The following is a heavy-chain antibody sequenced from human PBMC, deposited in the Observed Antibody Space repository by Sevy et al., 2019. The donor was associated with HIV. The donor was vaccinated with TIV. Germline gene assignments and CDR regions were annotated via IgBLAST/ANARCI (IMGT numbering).Heavy chain of an antibody. CDR1: GFTVSSNY. CDR2: IYSGGST. J-gene: IGHJ6*02. V-gene: IGHV3-53*01. D-gene: IGHD6-19*01. CDR3: GSSGSYYYYGMDI. Sequence: GGSLRLSCAASGFTVSSNYMSWVRQAPGKGLEWVSVIYSGGSTYYADSVKGRFTISRDNSKNTLYLQMNSLRAEDTAVYYCGSSGSYYYYGMDIWGQGTTVTVSS.